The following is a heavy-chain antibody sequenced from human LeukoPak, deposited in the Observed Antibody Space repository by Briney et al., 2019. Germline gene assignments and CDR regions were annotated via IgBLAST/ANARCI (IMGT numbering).Heavy chain of an antibody. CDR1: GYTFTGYY. Sequence: ASVKVSCKASGYTFTGYYMHWMRQAPGQGLEWMGWINPNSGGTNYAQKFQGRVTMTRDTSISTAYMELSRLRSDDTAVYYCARGTGWNSRGAFDIWGQGTMVTVSS. CDR3: ARGTGWNSRGAFDI. D-gene: IGHD6-19*01. J-gene: IGHJ3*02. CDR2: INPNSGGT. V-gene: IGHV1-2*02.